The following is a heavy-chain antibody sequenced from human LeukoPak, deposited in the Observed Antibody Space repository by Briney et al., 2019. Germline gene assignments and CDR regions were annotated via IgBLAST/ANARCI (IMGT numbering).Heavy chain of an antibody. V-gene: IGHV4-4*07. D-gene: IGHD3-10*01. CDR3: ASTRPRITMLRGAKKAPRCFEY. Sequence: SETLSLTCTVSGGSISSYYWSWIRQPAGKGLEWIGRIYTSGSTNYIPSLKSRVTISVGTSKNQFSLKLSSVTAADTAVYYCASTRPRITMLRGAKKAPRCFEYWGQGTLVTVSS. J-gene: IGHJ4*02. CDR1: GGSISSYY. CDR2: IYTSGST.